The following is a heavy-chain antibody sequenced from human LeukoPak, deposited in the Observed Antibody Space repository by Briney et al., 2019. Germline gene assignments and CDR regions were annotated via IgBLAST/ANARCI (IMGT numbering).Heavy chain of an antibody. CDR2: ISSNGGRT. V-gene: IGHV3-64*01. Sequence: GGPLTLPYAPSGFHHSSHAMHWVRQAPGKGLEYVSAISSNGGRTKYANSVKGRLTMSRDNSKNTLYLQMGSLRAEDMAVYYCARSTAFVVTPVDYWGQGTLVTVSS. D-gene: IGHD4-23*01. CDR1: GFHHSSHA. J-gene: IGHJ4*02. CDR3: ARSTAFVVTPVDY.